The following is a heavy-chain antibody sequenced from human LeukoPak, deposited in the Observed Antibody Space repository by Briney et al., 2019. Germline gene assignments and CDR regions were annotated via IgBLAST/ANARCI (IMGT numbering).Heavy chain of an antibody. J-gene: IGHJ4*02. Sequence: SETLSLTCAVYGGSFSGYYWSWIRQPPGKGLEWIGEINHSGSTNYNPSLKSRVTISVDTSKNQFSLKLSSVTAADTAVYYCARDNYDSSGYYNEDWGQGTLVTVSS. CDR1: GGSFSGYY. CDR2: INHSGST. CDR3: ARDNYDSSGYYNED. D-gene: IGHD3-22*01. V-gene: IGHV4-34*01.